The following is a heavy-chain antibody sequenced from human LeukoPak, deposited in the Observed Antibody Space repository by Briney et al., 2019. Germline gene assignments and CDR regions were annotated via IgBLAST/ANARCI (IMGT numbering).Heavy chain of an antibody. J-gene: IGHJ6*02. V-gene: IGHV3-74*01. CDR1: GFTFSSYW. Sequence: PGGSLRLSCAASGFTFSSYWMHWVRHAPGKGLVWVSRINSDGSSTSYADSVKGRFTISRDNAKNSLYLQMNSLRAEDTAVYYCASHSDYYYGMDVWGQGTTVTVSS. D-gene: IGHD3-10*01. CDR2: INSDGSST. CDR3: ASHSDYYYGMDV.